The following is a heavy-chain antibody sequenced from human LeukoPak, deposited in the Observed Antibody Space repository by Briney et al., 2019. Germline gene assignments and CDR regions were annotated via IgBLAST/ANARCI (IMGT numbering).Heavy chain of an antibody. CDR2: ISAYNGNT. V-gene: IGHV1-18*01. CDR1: GYTFTSYG. Sequence: ASVKVSCKASGYTFTSYGISWVRQAPGQGLEWMGWISAYNGNTNYAQKFQGRVTMTRDTSISTAYMELSRLRSDDTAVYYCAPEQNYGDYAFDPWGQGTLVTVSS. D-gene: IGHD4-17*01. CDR3: APEQNYGDYAFDP. J-gene: IGHJ5*02.